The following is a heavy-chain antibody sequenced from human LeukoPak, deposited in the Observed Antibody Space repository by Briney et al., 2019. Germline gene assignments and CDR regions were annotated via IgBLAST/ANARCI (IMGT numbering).Heavy chain of an antibody. V-gene: IGHV4-59*02. Sequence: SETLSLTCTISGGSVSDYYWSWIRQSPGKGLEWIGYIYHTGSTSYSPSLKSRVTISADTSQNQFSLKLSSVTASDTAVYYCGSPKLGNDYWGQGTLVTGPS. J-gene: IGHJ4*02. CDR1: GGSVSDYY. D-gene: IGHD7-27*01. CDR3: GSPKLGNDY. CDR2: IYHTGST.